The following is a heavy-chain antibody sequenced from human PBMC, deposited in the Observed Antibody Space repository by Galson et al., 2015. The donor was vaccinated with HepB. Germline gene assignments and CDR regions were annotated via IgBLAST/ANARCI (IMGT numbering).Heavy chain of an antibody. V-gene: IGHV4-34*01. CDR2: VTHGGSG. J-gene: IGHJ6*02. CDR1: GESLSGYH. CDR3: ARGRGRRLVTTYSYYGLDV. Sequence: ETLSLTCGVSGESLSGYHWSWIRQASGKGLEWIGKVTHGGSGNYNPSLTGRVTISADTSKSQVSLKMTSVTAADTAIYYCARGRGRRLVTTYSYYGLDVWGQGTTVTVSS. D-gene: IGHD4-17*01.